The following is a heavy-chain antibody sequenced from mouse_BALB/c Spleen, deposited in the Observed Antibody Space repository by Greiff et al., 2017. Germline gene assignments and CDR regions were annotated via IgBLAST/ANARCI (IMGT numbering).Heavy chain of an antibody. Sequence: QVQLKQPGAELVKPGASVKMSCKASGYTFTSYWMHWVKQRPGQGLEWIGVIDPSDSYTSYNQKFKGKATLTVDTSSSTAYMQLSSLTSEDSAVYYCTRSGYDYDGYFDYWGQGTTLTVSS. D-gene: IGHD2-4*01. CDR1: GYTFTSYW. V-gene: IGHV1S127*01. J-gene: IGHJ2*01. CDR3: TRSGYDYDGYFDY. CDR2: IDPSDSYT.